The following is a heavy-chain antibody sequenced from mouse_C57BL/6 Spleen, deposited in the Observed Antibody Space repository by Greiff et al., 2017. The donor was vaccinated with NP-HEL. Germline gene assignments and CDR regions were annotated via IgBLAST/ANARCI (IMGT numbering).Heavy chain of an antibody. J-gene: IGHJ4*01. CDR3: ARKGAARGAMDY. CDR2: INPNNGGT. Sequence: VQLQQSGPELVKPGASVKISCKASGYTFTDYYMNWVKQSHGKSLEWIGDINPNNGGTSYNQKFKGKATLTVDKSSSTAYMELRSLTSEDSAVYYCARKGAARGAMDYWGQGTSVTVSS. CDR1: GYTFTDYY. V-gene: IGHV1-26*01.